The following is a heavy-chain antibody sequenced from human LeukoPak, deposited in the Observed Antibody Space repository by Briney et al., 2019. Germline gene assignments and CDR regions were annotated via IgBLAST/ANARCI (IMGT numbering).Heavy chain of an antibody. D-gene: IGHD3-22*01. CDR3: ARGVRSDYYDSREISYFDY. CDR1: GFTFSSYS. V-gene: IGHV3-48*01. Sequence: PGGSLRLSCAASGFTFSSYSMNWVRQAPGKGLEWVSYISSSSSTIYYADSVKGRFTISRDNAKNSLYLQMNSLRAEDTAAYYCARGVRSDYYDSREISYFDYWGQGTLVTVSS. J-gene: IGHJ4*02. CDR2: ISSSSSTI.